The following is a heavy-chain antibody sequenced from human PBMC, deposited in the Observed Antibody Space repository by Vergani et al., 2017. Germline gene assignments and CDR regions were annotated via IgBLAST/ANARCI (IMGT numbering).Heavy chain of an antibody. V-gene: IGHV3-11*01. CDR3: AKXLIPAIAVAGFLGY. CDR2: ISPSGATV. J-gene: IGHJ4*02. Sequence: VQLLESGGGLVQPGGSLRLSCAASGFTFSDHFVSWIRQAPGKGLEWLSHISPSGATVDFADSVKGRFTISRDNAKNSVYLQMRSLRVEDTAVYYCAKXLIPAIAVAGFLGYWGQGTLVTVSS. D-gene: IGHD6-19*01. CDR1: GFTFSDHF.